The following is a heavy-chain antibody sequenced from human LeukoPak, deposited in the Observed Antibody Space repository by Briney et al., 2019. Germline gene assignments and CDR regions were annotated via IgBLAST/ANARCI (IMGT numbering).Heavy chain of an antibody. CDR3: PRDLYRAVVVPHYFYY. J-gene: IGHJ4*02. CDR1: GLIFSSKR. CDR2: IRGRSSTI. Sequence: GGSLSLSCAASGLIFSSKRMNWVRQATGKGLVWVSYIRGRSSTILYTDSVKGRFTIPRGNAKNSLYLQMNSLRAEDTAVYHCPRDLYRAVVVPHYFYYWGAGTLVTVSP. D-gene: IGHD3-22*01. V-gene: IGHV3-48*04.